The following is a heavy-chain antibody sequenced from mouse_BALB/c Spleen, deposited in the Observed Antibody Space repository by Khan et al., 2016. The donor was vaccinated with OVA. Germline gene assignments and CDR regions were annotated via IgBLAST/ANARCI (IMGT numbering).Heavy chain of an antibody. CDR2: INTYTGEP. V-gene: IGHV9-3-1*01. CDR1: GYAFANNG. D-gene: IGHD2-14*01. CDR3: ARVGYSGTMDY. Sequence: QIQLVQSGPELKKPGETVKISCKASGYAFANNGMNWARQAPGKGLKWMGRINTYTGEPTYAADFKGRFAFSLETSASTAYLQINNLKNEDTATYFCARVGYSGTMDYWGQGTSVIVSS. J-gene: IGHJ4*01.